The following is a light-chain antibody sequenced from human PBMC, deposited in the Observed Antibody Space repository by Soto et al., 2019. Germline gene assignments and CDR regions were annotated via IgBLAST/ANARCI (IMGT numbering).Light chain of an antibody. V-gene: IGKV3-20*01. CDR3: QQYDSSPRT. Sequence: EIVLTQSPGTLSLSPGERATLSCRASQSVSSSYLARYQQKPGQAPRLLIYGASSRATGIPDRFSGSGSGTDFTLIISRLEPEDFAVYYCQQYDSSPRTFGQGTKVEIK. CDR1: QSVSSSY. J-gene: IGKJ1*01. CDR2: GAS.